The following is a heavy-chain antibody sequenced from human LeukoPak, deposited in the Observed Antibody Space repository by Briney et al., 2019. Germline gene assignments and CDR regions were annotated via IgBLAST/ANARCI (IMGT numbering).Heavy chain of an antibody. CDR1: GFTFSSSW. J-gene: IGHJ4*02. CDR3: ARVGYGSGSYTYYFDY. CDR2: IKQDGSEK. Sequence: GGSLRLSCAATGFTFSSSWMSWVRQAPGKGLEWVANIKQDGSEKYYVDSVKGRFTISRDNAKNSLYLQMNSLRAEDTAVYYCARVGYGSGSYTYYFDYWGQGTLVTVSS. V-gene: IGHV3-7*01. D-gene: IGHD3-10*01.